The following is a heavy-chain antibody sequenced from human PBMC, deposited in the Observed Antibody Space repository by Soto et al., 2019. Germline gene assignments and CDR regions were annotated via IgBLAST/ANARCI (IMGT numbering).Heavy chain of an antibody. Sequence: GASVKVSCKASGGTFSSYAISWVRQAPGQGLEWMGGIIPIFGTANYAQKFQGRVTITADESTSTAYMELSSLRSEDTAVYYCARVDIVATTTPYYYYGMDVWGQGTTVTVSS. CDR3: ARVDIVATTTPYYYYGMDV. D-gene: IGHD5-12*01. CDR2: IIPIFGTA. J-gene: IGHJ6*02. CDR1: GGTFSSYA. V-gene: IGHV1-69*13.